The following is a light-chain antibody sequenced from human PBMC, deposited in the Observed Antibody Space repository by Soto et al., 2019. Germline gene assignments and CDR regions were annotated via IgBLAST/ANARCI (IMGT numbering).Light chain of an antibody. CDR3: SSYTSSSILYV. CDR2: DVS. CDR1: SRDVGGYNY. Sequence: QSALTQPASVSGSPGQSITISCTGTSRDVGGYNYVSWYHKHPGKAPKLMIYDVSNRPSGVSSRFSGSKSGNPASLTISWLQSVDGVDYYRSSYTSSSILYVFGTGTKVTVL. V-gene: IGLV2-14*01. J-gene: IGLJ1*01.